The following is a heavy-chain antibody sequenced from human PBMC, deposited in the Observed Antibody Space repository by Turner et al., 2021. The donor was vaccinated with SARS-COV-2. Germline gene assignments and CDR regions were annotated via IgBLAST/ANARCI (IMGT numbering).Heavy chain of an antibody. D-gene: IGHD2-15*01. CDR2: IIPIFGTA. CDR3: ARYCSGGSCYSFGYYYYGMDV. CDR1: AATLSSYS. Sequence: QVQLVQSGAEVKKPGSSVKVSCKASAATLSSYSISWVRHAPGQGLEWMGGIIPIFGTANYAQKFQGRVTITADESTSTAYMELSSLRSEDTAVYYCARYCSGGSCYSFGYYYYGMDVWGQGTTVTVSS. J-gene: IGHJ6*02. V-gene: IGHV1-69*01.